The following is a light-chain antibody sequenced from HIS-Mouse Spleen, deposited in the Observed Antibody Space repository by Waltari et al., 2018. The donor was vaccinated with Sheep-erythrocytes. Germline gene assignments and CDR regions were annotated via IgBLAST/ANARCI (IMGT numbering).Light chain of an antibody. CDR3: QQYDNLLT. CDR2: DAS. J-gene: IGKJ4*01. V-gene: IGKV1-33*01. Sequence: DIQMTQSPSSLSASVGDRVTITCRASQRFSSYLNWYQQKPGKAPKLLIYDASNLETGVPSRFSGSGSGTDFTFTISSLQPEDIATYYCQQYDNLLTFGGGTK. CDR1: QRFSSY.